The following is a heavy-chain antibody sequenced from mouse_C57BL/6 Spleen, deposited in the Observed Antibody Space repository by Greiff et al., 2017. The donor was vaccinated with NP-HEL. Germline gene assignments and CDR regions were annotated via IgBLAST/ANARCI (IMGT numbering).Heavy chain of an antibody. CDR2: ISSGGSYT. Sequence: EVQVVESGGDLVKPGGSLKLSCAASGFTFSSYGMSWVRQTPDKRLEWVATISSGGSYTYYPDSVKGRFTISRDNAKNTLYLQMSSLKSEDTAMYYCASLYGSSYFDYCGQGTTLTVSS. J-gene: IGHJ2*01. CDR1: GFTFSSYG. CDR3: ASLYGSSYFDY. D-gene: IGHD1-1*01. V-gene: IGHV5-6*01.